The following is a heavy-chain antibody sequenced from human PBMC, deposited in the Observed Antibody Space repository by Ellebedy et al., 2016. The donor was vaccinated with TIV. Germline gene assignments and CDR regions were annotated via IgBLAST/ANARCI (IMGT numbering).Heavy chain of an antibody. CDR2: IKQDGSEK. CDR3: ARDRLVRPRPLDV. D-gene: IGHD6-13*01. V-gene: IGHV3-7*01. Sequence: GESLKISCAASGFTFSSYWMSWVRQAPGKGLEWVANIKQDGSEKYYVDSVKGRFTISRDNAKNSLYLQMNSLRAEDTAVYYCARDRLVRPRPLDVWGQGTTVTVSS. CDR1: GFTFSSYW. J-gene: IGHJ6*02.